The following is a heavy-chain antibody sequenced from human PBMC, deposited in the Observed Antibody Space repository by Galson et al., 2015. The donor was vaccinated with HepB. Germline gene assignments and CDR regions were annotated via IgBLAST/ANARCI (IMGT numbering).Heavy chain of an antibody. CDR2: ISGSGGST. Sequence: SLRLSCAASGFTFSSYAMSWVRQAPGKGLEWVSAISGSGGSTYYADSVKGRFTIFRDNSKNTLYLQMNSPRAEDTAVYYCAKDIRGSTSSPIDYWGQGTLVTVSS. J-gene: IGHJ4*02. D-gene: IGHD2-2*01. CDR3: AKDIRGSTSSPIDY. V-gene: IGHV3-23*01. CDR1: GFTFSSYA.